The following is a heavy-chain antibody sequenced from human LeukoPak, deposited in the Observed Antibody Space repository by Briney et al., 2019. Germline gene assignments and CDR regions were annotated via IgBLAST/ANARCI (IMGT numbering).Heavy chain of an antibody. J-gene: IGHJ4*02. D-gene: IGHD6-19*01. CDR1: GYTFTSYY. CDR2: INPSGGST. V-gene: IGHV1-46*01. CDR3: ARDSGWWMFDY. Sequence: ASVKVSCKASGYTFTSYYIHWVRQAPGQGLEWMGIINPSGGSTSYAQEFQGRVTMTRDTSTSTVYMELSSLRSEDTAVYYCARDSGWWMFDYWGQGTLVTVSS.